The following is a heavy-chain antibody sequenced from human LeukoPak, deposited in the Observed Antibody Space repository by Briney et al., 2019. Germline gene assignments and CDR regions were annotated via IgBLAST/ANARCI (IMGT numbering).Heavy chain of an antibody. CDR1: GYTFTSYD. CDR3: ARVPPEYISSSWYCLDY. D-gene: IGHD6-13*01. V-gene: IGHV1-8*01. J-gene: IGHJ4*02. Sequence: GASVKVSCKASGYTFTSYDINWVRQATGQGLEWMGWMNPNSGNTGYAQKFQGRVTMTRNTSISTAYMELRSLRSDDTAVYYCARVPPEYISSSWYCLDYWGQGTLVTVSS. CDR2: MNPNSGNT.